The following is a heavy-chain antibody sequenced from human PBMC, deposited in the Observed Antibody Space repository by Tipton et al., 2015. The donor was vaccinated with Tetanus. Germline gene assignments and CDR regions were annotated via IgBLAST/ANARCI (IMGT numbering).Heavy chain of an antibody. Sequence: TLSLTCSVSGASISGGRYFWNWVRQHPEKGLEWIGYIYYSGTTNYNPSLKSRVTISTDKSKNQVSLRLNSVTAADTAVYFCARTPDYYYGMDVWGQGTTVTVSS. CDR1: GASISGGRYF. J-gene: IGHJ6*02. CDR3: ARTPDYYYGMDV. V-gene: IGHV4-31*03. CDR2: IYYSGTT.